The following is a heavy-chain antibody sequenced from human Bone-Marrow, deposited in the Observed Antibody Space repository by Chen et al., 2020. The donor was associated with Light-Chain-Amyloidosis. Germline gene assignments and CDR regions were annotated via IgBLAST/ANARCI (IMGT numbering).Heavy chain of an antibody. CDR1: GYTFPNYW. V-gene: IGHV5-51*01. CDR2: IYPDDSDA. D-gene: IGHD5-12*01. CDR3: ARRRDGYNFDY. Sequence: EVQLEQSGPEVKKPGESLKISCKGSGYTFPNYWIGWVRQMPGKGLEWMGVIYPDDSDARYSPSISADKSITTAYLQWRSLKASDTAMYYCARRRDGYNFDYWGQGTLVTVSS. J-gene: IGHJ4*02.